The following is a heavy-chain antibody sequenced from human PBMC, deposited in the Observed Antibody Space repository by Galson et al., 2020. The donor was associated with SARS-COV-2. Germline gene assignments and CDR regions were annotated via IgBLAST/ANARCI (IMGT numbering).Heavy chain of an antibody. Sequence: SLRLSCAASGFTFDDYAMHWVRQAPGKGLEWVSGISRNSGKIGYWDSVKGRFTISRDNAKNSLYLQMNSLRAEDTALYYCARGLDSTGYNWFDPWGQGTLVTVSS. CDR3: ARGLDSTGYNWFDP. CDR2: ISRNSGKI. V-gene: IGHV3-9*01. CDR1: GFTFDDYA. J-gene: IGHJ5*02. D-gene: IGHD3-22*01.